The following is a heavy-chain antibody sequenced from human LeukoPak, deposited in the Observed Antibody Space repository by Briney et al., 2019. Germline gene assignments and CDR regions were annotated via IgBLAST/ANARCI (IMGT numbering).Heavy chain of an antibody. Sequence: SETLSLTCTVSGGSISSYYWGWIRQPPGKGLEWIGSIYYSGSTYYNPSLKSRVTISVDTSKNQFSLKLSSVTAADTAVYYCARHLGYDSSGYYLPYFDYWGQGTLVTVSS. V-gene: IGHV4-39*01. CDR1: GGSISSYY. J-gene: IGHJ4*02. CDR3: ARHLGYDSSGYYLPYFDY. D-gene: IGHD3-22*01. CDR2: IYYSGST.